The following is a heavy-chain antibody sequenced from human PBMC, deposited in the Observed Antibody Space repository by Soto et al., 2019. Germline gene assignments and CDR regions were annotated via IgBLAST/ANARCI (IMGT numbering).Heavy chain of an antibody. CDR3: AKSPSYPVHFDY. CDR1: GFTFSSYG. V-gene: IGHV3-30*18. D-gene: IGHD1-26*01. Sequence: GGSLRLSCAASGFTFSSYGMHWVRQAPGKGLEWVAVISYDGSNKYYADSVKGRFTISRDNSKNTLYLQMNSLRAEDTAVYYCAKSPSYPVHFDYWGQGTLVTVSS. CDR2: ISYDGSNK. J-gene: IGHJ4*02.